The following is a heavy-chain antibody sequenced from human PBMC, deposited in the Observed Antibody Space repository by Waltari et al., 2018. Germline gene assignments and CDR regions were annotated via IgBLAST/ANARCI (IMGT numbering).Heavy chain of an antibody. V-gene: IGHV4-4*07. CDR2: IYPGATP. CDR1: GCSILSYY. CDR3: ARIYGSGTFIYMDV. Sequence: QVQLQASGPGLVKPSATLSLTCPVSGCSILSYYWSWIRQPAGKGLEGIGRIYPGATPYYNPALQTRIMMSVDTSQNQFSLKLSSVTAADTAVYYCARIYGSGTFIYMDVWGKGTTVTVSS. D-gene: IGHD3-10*01. J-gene: IGHJ6*03.